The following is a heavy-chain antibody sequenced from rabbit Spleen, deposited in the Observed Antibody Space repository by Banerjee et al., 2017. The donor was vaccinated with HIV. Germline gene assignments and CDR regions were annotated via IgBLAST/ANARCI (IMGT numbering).Heavy chain of an antibody. Sequence: QLKESGGGLVQPGGSLKLSCKGSGFDFSSYGISWVRQAPGKGLEWIGYIEPIFGNTYYANWVNGRFTISSHNAQNTLYLQLNSLTAADTATYFCARDTSSSFSSYGMDLWGQGTLVTVS. J-gene: IGHJ3*01. D-gene: IGHD1-1*01. V-gene: IGHV1S7*01. CDR3: ARDTSSSFSSYGMDL. CDR1: GFDFSSYG. CDR2: IEPIFGNT.